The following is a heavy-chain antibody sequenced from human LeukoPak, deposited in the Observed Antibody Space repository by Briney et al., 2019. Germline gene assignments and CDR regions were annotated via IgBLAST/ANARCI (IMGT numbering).Heavy chain of an antibody. CDR2: INHSGST. CDR3: ARDRGFLDY. J-gene: IGHJ4*02. CDR1: GFTFSDYY. Sequence: GSLRLSCAASGFTFSDYYMSWIRQPPGKGLEWIGEINHSGSTNYNPSLKSRVTISVDTSKNQFSLKLSSVTAADTAVYYCARDRGFLDYWGQGTLVTVSS. D-gene: IGHD3-10*01. V-gene: IGHV4-34*01.